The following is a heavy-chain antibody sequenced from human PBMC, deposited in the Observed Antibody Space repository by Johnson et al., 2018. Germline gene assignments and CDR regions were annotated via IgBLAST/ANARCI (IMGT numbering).Heavy chain of an antibody. CDR1: GYSFTNYW. J-gene: IGHJ4*02. D-gene: IGHD6-13*01. V-gene: IGHV5-51*01. CDR2: TYPGDSDI. Sequence: VQLVESGAEVKKPGESLKISCKGSGYSFTNYWIGWVRQMPGKGLEWMGITYPGDSDIRYSPPCQGQVTISAEKAISTAYLQRSRLKASATAMYYCARHGTQPGIATASDYWGQGTLVTVSS. CDR3: ARHGTQPGIATASDY.